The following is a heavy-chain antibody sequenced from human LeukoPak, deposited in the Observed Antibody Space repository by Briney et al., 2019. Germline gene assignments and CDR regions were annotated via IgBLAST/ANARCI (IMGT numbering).Heavy chain of an antibody. CDR3: AKDLVVVGATTDAFDI. D-gene: IGHD1-26*01. J-gene: IGHJ3*02. CDR2: ISYDGSNK. V-gene: IGHV3-30*18. CDR1: GFTFSSYG. Sequence: GGSLRLSCAASGFTFSSYGMHWVRQAPGKGLEWVAVISYDGSNKYYADSVKGRFTISRDNSKNTLYLQMNSLRAEDTAVYYCAKDLVVVGATTDAFDIWGQGTMVTVSS.